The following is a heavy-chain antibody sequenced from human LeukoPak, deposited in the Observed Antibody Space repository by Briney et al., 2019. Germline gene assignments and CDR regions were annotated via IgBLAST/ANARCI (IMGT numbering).Heavy chain of an antibody. D-gene: IGHD2-15*01. CDR1: GGSFSGYY. CDR2: INHSGST. V-gene: IGHV4-34*01. Sequence: SETLSLTCAVYGGSFSGYYWSWIRQPPGKGLEWIGEINHSGSTNYNPSLKSRVTISVDTSKNQFSLKLSSVTAADTAVYYCARRSHANLLEGLWGQGTLVTVSS. J-gene: IGHJ4*02. CDR3: ARRSHANLLEGL.